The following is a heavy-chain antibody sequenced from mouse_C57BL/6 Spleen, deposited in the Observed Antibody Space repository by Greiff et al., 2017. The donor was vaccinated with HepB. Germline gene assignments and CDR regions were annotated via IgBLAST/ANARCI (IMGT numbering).Heavy chain of an antibody. V-gene: IGHV1-69*01. CDR1: GYTFTSYW. J-gene: IGHJ4*01. CDR2: IDPSDSYT. CDR3: ARAHYGDYEDAMDY. Sequence: VQLQQSGAELVMPGASVKLSCKASGYTFTSYWMHWVKQRPGQGLEWIGEIDPSDSYTNYNQKFKGKSTLTVDKSSSTAYLQLSSLTSEDSAVYYCARAHYGDYEDAMDYWGQGTSVTVSS. D-gene: IGHD2-13*01.